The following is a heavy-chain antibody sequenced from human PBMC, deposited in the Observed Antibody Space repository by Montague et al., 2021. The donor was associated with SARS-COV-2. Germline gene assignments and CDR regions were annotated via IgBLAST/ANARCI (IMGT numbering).Heavy chain of an antibody. J-gene: IGHJ6*03. Sequence: SETLSLTCAVHGTSFSGYYWNWIRQPPGKGLEWIGEINHGGGTKYSPSLKSRLTISADTSKNQFSLKLTSVAAADTAAYYCARLRDGVVPSPILGVGPYYSYYYMDVWGRGTTVTVSS. CDR3: ARLRDGVVPSPILGVGPYYSYYYMDV. D-gene: IGHD3-10*01. CDR1: GTSFSGYY. CDR2: INHGGGT. V-gene: IGHV4-34*01.